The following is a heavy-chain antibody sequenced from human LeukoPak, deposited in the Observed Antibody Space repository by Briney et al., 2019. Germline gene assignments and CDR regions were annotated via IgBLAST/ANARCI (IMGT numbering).Heavy chain of an antibody. CDR3: ARTIAAAGSWFDP. V-gene: IGHV1-69*13. D-gene: IGHD6-13*01. CDR1: GGTFSSYA. CDR2: IIPIFGTA. J-gene: IGHJ5*02. Sequence: ASVKVSCKASGGTFSSYAISWVRQAPGQGLEWMGGIIPIFGTANYAQKFQGRVTITADESTSTAYMELSSLRSEDTAVYYCARTIAAAGSWFDPWGQGTLVTVSS.